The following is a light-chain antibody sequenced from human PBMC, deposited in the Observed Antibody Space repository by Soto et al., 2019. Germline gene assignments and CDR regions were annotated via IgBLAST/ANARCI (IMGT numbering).Light chain of an antibody. CDR1: QSVGSN. CDR3: QQYNDWPPWT. J-gene: IGKJ1*01. Sequence: IVMTQSPATLSVSPGERVTLSCRARQSVGSNLAWYQQKRGQAPRLLIYGASTRATGIPARFSGSGSGTEFTLTISSLQSEDFAVYYCQQYNDWPPWTFGQGTKVDIK. CDR2: GAS. V-gene: IGKV3-15*01.